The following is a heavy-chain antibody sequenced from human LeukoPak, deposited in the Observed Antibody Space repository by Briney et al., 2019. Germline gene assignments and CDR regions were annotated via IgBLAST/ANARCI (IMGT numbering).Heavy chain of an antibody. CDR1: GGSFSGYY. Sequence: SETLSLTCAVYGGSFSGYYWSWIRQPPGKGLEWIREINHSGSTNYDPSLKSRVTISVDTSKNQFSLKLSSVTAADTAVYYCAREPVAAAGRGGGFDYWGQGTLVTVSS. CDR3: AREPVAAAGRGGGFDY. D-gene: IGHD6-13*01. CDR2: INHSGST. J-gene: IGHJ4*02. V-gene: IGHV4-34*01.